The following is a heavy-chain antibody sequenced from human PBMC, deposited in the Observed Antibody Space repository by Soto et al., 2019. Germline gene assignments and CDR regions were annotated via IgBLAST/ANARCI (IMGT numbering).Heavy chain of an antibody. Sequence: SAKVSCNASGGTFGRYASSWVRRAPGQSLEWMGQINAGFGATDLAQMFQGTVTITADKSTTTVYMELSSMPSDDTAGYYCATDCSGGSCYGATGMDVWGQGTKVTVYS. D-gene: IGHD2-15*01. CDR1: GGTFGRYA. CDR3: ATDCSGGSCYGATGMDV. J-gene: IGHJ6*02. CDR2: INAGFGAT. V-gene: IGHV1-69*06.